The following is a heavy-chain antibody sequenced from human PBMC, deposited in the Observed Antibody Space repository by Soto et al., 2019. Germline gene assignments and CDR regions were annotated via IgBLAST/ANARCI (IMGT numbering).Heavy chain of an antibody. Sequence: SETLSLTCTVSGGSISSYYWSWIRQPPGKGLEWIGEINHSGSTNYNPSLKSRVTISVDTSKNQFSLKLSSVTAADTAVYYCARGAYDYGLFDYWGQGTLVTVSS. D-gene: IGHD4-17*01. CDR3: ARGAYDYGLFDY. J-gene: IGHJ4*02. V-gene: IGHV4-34*01. CDR1: GGSISSYY. CDR2: INHSGST.